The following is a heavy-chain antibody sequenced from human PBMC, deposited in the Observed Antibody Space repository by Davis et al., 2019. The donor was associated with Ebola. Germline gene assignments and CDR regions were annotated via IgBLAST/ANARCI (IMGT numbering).Heavy chain of an antibody. CDR3: VRGRDIVVVTATPCFGF. D-gene: IGHD2-21*02. J-gene: IGHJ3*01. V-gene: IGHV3-74*01. CDR2: ISSDGSST. CDR1: GFSFSDSS. Sequence: GESLKISCAASGFSFSDSSVHWVRQASGKGLVWVSRISSDGSSTNYADSVRGRFTISRDNAKNTLYLQMNSLRADDTAVYYCVRGRDIVVVTATPCFGFWGQGTMVTVSS.